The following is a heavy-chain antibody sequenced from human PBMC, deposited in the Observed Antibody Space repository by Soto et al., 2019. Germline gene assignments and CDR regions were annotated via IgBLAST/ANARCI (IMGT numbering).Heavy chain of an antibody. V-gene: IGHV3-21*01. CDR1: GFTFSSYS. D-gene: IGHD2-2*01. Sequence: GGSLRLSCAASGFTFSSYSMNWVRQAPGKGLEWVSSISSSSSYIYYADSVKGRFTISRDNAKNSLYLQMNSLRAEDTAVYYCARVSAGDIVVVPAVDAFDIWGQGTMVTVSS. J-gene: IGHJ3*02. CDR3: ARVSAGDIVVVPAVDAFDI. CDR2: ISSSSSYI.